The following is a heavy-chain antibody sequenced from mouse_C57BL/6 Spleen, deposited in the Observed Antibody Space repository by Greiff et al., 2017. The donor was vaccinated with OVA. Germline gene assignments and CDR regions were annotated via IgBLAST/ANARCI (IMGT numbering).Heavy chain of an antibody. Sequence: QVQLQQPGAELVKPGASVKMSCKASGYTFTSYWITWVKQRPGQGLEWIGDIYPGSGSTNYNEKFKSKATLTVDTSSSTAYMQLSSLASEDSAVYYCARGVGVVATKYYFESWVQGTTLTVSS. CDR2: IYPGSGST. V-gene: IGHV1-55*01. J-gene: IGHJ2*01. D-gene: IGHD1-1*01. CDR1: GYTFTSYW. CDR3: ARGVGVVATKYYFES.